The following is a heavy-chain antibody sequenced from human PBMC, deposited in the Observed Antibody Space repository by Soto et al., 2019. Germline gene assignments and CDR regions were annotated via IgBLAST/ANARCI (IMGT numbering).Heavy chain of an antibody. CDR1: GFTFSRYS. V-gene: IGHV3-21*01. J-gene: IGHJ4*02. CDR2: ISSSSSYI. Sequence: EVQLVESGGGLVKPGGSLRLSCAASGFTFSRYSMNWVRQAPGKGLEWVSSISSSSSYIYYADSVKGRFTISRDNAKNSLYLQMNSRRAEDTAVYYCARDQPGYSYGYGLGYWGQGTLVTVSS. CDR3: ARDQPGYSYGYGLGY. D-gene: IGHD5-18*01.